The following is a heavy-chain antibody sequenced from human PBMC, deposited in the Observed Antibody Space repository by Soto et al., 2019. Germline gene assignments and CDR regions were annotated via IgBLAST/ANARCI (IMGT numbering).Heavy chain of an antibody. V-gene: IGHV3-23*01. CDR1: GFTFSSYA. CDR3: ARRSSSWYFDY. Sequence: EVQLLESGGGLVQPGGSLRLSCAASGFTFSSYAMNWVRQAPGQGLEWGSVISGSDGSTYYADSVKGRFTISRDNSKNTLNLQMNSLRAEDTAVYYCARRSSSWYFDYWGQGTLVTVSS. J-gene: IGHJ4*02. D-gene: IGHD6-13*01. CDR2: ISGSDGST.